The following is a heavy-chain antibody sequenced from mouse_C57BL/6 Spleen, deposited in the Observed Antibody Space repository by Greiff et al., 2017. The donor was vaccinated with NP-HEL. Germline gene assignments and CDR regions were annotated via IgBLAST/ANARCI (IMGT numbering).Heavy chain of an antibody. D-gene: IGHD3-2*02. Sequence: EVQLQESGGGLVKPGGSLKLSCAASGFTFSDYGMHWVRQAPEKGLEWVAYISSGSSTIYYADTVKGRFTISRDNAKNTLFLQMTSLRSEDTAMYYCARDSSGAYWGQGTLVTVSA. J-gene: IGHJ3*01. CDR2: ISSGSSTI. V-gene: IGHV5-17*01. CDR3: ARDSSGAY. CDR1: GFTFSDYG.